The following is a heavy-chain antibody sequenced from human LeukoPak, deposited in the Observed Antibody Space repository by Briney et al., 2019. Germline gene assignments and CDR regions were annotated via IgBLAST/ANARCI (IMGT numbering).Heavy chain of an antibody. CDR2: IYSSGTT. J-gene: IGHJ5*02. D-gene: IGHD3-22*01. CDR3: ATRHSSGYYNWFDP. Sequence: SETLSPTCTVSGASISSYYWSWIRQSVGKGLEWIGRIYSSGTTNYNSSLKSRVTMSVDTSQNQFSLKLSSVTAADTAVYYCATRHSSGYYNWFDPWGQGTLVTVSS. V-gene: IGHV4-4*07. CDR1: GASISSYY.